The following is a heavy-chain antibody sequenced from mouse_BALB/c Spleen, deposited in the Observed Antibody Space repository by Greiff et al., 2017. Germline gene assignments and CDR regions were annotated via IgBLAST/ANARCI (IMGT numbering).Heavy chain of an antibody. CDR2: ISYDGSN. D-gene: IGHD2-4*01. J-gene: IGHJ2*01. CDR3: ARGDYDYDSLYYFDY. CDR1: GYSITSGYY. V-gene: IGHV3-6*02. Sequence: VQLKESGPGLVKPSQSLSLTCSVTGYSITSGYYWNWIRQFPGNKLEWMGYISYDGSNNYNPSLKNRISITRDTSKNQFFLKLNSVTTEDTATYYCARGDYDYDSLYYFDYWGQGTTLTVSS.